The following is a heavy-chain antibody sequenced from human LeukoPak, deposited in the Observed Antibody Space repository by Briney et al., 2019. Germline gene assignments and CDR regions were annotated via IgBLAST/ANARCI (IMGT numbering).Heavy chain of an antibody. CDR3: AREPLHALDY. J-gene: IGHJ4*02. CDR1: GFTFSSYG. CDR2: IWYDGSNK. Sequence: PGGSLRLSCAASGFTFSSYGMHWVRQAPGKGLEWVAVIWYDGSNKYYADSVKGRFTISRDNAKNSLYLQMNSLRAEDTAVYYCAREPLHALDYWGQGTLVTVSS. V-gene: IGHV3-33*01.